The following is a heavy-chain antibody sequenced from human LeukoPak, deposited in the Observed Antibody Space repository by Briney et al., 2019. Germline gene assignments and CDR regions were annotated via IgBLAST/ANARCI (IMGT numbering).Heavy chain of an antibody. J-gene: IGHJ5*01. Sequence: SVKVSCKASGGTFSSYAISWVRQAPGQGLEWMGGIIPIFGTANYAQKFQGRVTITADESTSTAYMELSSLRSEDTAVYYCARDIVVVVAANSRAFDSWGQGTLVTVSS. CDR1: GGTFSSYA. V-gene: IGHV1-69*13. CDR2: IIPIFGTA. D-gene: IGHD2-15*01. CDR3: ARDIVVVVAANSRAFDS.